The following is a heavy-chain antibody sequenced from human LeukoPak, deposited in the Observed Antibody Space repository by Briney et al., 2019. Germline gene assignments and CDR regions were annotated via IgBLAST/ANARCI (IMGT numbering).Heavy chain of an antibody. J-gene: IGHJ4*02. CDR3: ARLTGTTLLDY. V-gene: IGHV1-18*01. CDR2: ISAYNGNT. Sequence: ASVKVSCKASGYTFTSYGISWVRQAPGQGLEWMGWISAYNGNTNYAQKLQGRVTMTTDTSTSTACMELRSLRSDDTAVYYCARLTGTTLLDYWGQGTLVTVSS. CDR1: GYTFTSYG. D-gene: IGHD1-7*01.